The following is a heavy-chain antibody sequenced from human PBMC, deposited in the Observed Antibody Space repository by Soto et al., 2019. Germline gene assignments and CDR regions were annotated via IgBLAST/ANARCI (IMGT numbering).Heavy chain of an antibody. CDR1: GFTLSSTW. CDR2: INEDGGTI. Sequence: EVQVVESGGGLVQPGGSLRLSCVASGFTLSSTWMHWVRQVPGKGLVWVARINEDGGTINYADSVRGRFTISRDTAKSTVYLQMNSLRAEDTAMYYCTAKPKCWGLGVPVTVSS. V-gene: IGHV3-74*01. J-gene: IGHJ4*02. CDR3: TAKPKC.